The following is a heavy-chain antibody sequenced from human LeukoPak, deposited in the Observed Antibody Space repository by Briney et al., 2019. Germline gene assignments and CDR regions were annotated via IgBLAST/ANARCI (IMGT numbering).Heavy chain of an antibody. CDR3: ARAISSGGEY. V-gene: IGHV1-2*02. D-gene: IGHD3-10*01. CDR2: INPNSGGT. CDR1: GYTFTGYY. J-gene: IGHJ4*02. Sequence: GASVKVSRKASGYTFTGYYLHWVRQAPGQGLEWMGWINPNSGGTNYAQNFQGRVTMTRDTSISTAYMELSRLRSDDTAVYYCARAISSGGEYWGQGTLVTVSS.